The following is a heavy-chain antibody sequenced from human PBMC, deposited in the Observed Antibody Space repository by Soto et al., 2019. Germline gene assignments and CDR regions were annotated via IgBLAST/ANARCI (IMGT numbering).Heavy chain of an antibody. J-gene: IGHJ4*02. Sequence: PSETLSLTCTVSGCSISSSSYYWGWIRQPPGKGLEWIGSIYYSGSTYYNPSLKSRVTISVHTSKNQFSLKLSSVTAADTAVYYCARHDYGIAVSFDYWGQGTLVTVSS. CDR2: IYYSGST. D-gene: IGHD6-19*01. V-gene: IGHV4-39*01. CDR3: ARHDYGIAVSFDY. CDR1: GCSISSSSYY.